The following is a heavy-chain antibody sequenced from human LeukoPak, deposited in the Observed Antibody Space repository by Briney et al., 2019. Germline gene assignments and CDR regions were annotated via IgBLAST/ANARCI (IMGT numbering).Heavy chain of an antibody. CDR3: AELGITMIGGV. D-gene: IGHD3-10*02. CDR1: GIIFSSYE. Sequence: PGGSLRLSCSASGIIFSSYEMNWVRQSPGKGLEWVSYISSSGSTIYYADSVKGRFTISRDNAKNSLYLQMNSLRAEDTAVYYCAELGITMIGGVWGKGTTVTISS. J-gene: IGHJ6*04. V-gene: IGHV3-48*03. CDR2: ISSSGSTI.